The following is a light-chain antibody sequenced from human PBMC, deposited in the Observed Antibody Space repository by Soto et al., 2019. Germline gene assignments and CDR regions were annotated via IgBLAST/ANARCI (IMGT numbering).Light chain of an antibody. Sequence: DIQMTRSPSSLSASVGHRVTITCRASQGISNYLAWYQQKPGKVPKLLIYAASTLQSGVPSRFSGSGSGTDFTLTIISRQPEDVATYYCQKYNSAPRTFGQGTKVDIK. CDR3: QKYNSAPRT. CDR2: AAS. V-gene: IGKV1-27*01. J-gene: IGKJ1*01. CDR1: QGISNY.